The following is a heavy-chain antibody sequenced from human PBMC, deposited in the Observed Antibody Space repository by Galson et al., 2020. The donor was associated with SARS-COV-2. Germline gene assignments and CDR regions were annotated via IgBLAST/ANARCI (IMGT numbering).Heavy chain of an antibody. Sequence: SETLSLTCTVSGGSISSYYWSWIRQPPGKGLEWIGHIYYSGNTNYNPSLKSRVTISVDTSKNQFSLNLRSVTAADTAVYYCARHNDFWSGYYRRFDPWGQGTLVTVSS. D-gene: IGHD3-3*01. V-gene: IGHV4-59*01. CDR3: ARHNDFWSGYYRRFDP. J-gene: IGHJ5*02. CDR2: IYYSGNT. CDR1: GGSISSYY.